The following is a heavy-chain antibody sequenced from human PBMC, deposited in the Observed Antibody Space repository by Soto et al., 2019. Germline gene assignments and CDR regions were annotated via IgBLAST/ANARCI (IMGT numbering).Heavy chain of an antibody. CDR1: GCTFSSYA. CDR2: ISGSGGST. D-gene: IGHD2-2*01. CDR3: AKSPLIVVVPAARLFDY. V-gene: IGHV3-23*01. Sequence: GGSLRLSCAASGCTFSSYAMSWVRQAPGKGLEWVSAISGSGGSTYYADSVKGRFTISRDNSKNTLYLQMNSLRAEDTAVYYCAKSPLIVVVPAARLFDYWGQGTLVTVSS. J-gene: IGHJ4*02.